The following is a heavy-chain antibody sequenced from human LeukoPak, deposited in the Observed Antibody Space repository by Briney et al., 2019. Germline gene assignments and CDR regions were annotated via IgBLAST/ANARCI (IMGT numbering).Heavy chain of an antibody. V-gene: IGHV5-51*01. CDR1: GYSFTSYW. J-gene: IGHJ6*02. D-gene: IGHD2-2*01. CDR2: IYPGDSDT. CDR3: ARLDGVVPASYGMDV. Sequence: RGESLKISCKGSGYSFTSYWIGWVRQMPGKGLEWMGIIYPGDSDTRYSPSFQGQVTISADKSISTAYLQWSSLKASDTAMYYCARLDGVVPASYGMDVWGQGTTVTVSS.